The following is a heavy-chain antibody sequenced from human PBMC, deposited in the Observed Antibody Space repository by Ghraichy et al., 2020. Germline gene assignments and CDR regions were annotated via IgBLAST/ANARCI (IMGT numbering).Heavy chain of an antibody. Sequence: GGSLRLSCAASGFAYNSYCMNWVCQAPGKGLEWVAYIKYDGSAEYYVDSVKGRFAISRDNAKNSLFLQMNSLRAEDTAVYYCARGWGRFDYWGQGTLVTVSS. J-gene: IGHJ4*02. CDR1: GFAYNSYC. D-gene: IGHD2-21*02. CDR3: ARGWGRFDY. V-gene: IGHV3-7*01. CDR2: IKYDGSAE.